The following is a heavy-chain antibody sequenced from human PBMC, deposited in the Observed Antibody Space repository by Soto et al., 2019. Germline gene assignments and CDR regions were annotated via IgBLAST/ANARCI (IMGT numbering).Heavy chain of an antibody. V-gene: IGHV3-11*01. CDR2: MSSSGYDI. CDR1: GFTFSDYY. J-gene: IGHJ6*02. CDR3: ARVGQDYYYGVDV. Sequence: GSLRLSCSTSGFTFSDYYMTWIRQAPGKGLEWVSYMSSSGYDIYYEDSVKGRFSISRDNAKDSLYLQMNSLRVEDTAVYYCARVGQDYYYGVDVWGQGTTVTVS.